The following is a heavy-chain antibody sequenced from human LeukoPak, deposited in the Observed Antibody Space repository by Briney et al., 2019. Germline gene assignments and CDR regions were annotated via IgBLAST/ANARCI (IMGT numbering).Heavy chain of an antibody. Sequence: SETLSLTCTVSGGSISSSSYYWGWIRQPPGKGLEWIGSIYYSGSTYYNPSLKSRVTISVDTSKNQFSLKLSSVTAADTAVYYCARYMVRGVSVFGLYYWGQGTLVTVSS. D-gene: IGHD3-10*01. CDR3: ARYMVRGVSVFGLYY. CDR2: IYYSGST. V-gene: IGHV4-39*01. CDR1: GGSISSSSYY. J-gene: IGHJ4*02.